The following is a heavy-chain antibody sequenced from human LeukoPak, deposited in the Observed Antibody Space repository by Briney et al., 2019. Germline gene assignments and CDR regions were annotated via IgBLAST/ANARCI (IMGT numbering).Heavy chain of an antibody. CDR1: GFTFSSYA. CDR3: AKGQLVDYGMDV. J-gene: IGHJ6*02. V-gene: IGHV3-30*18. Sequence: GGSLRLSCAASGFTFSSYAMHWVRQAPGKGLNWVAVMSYDGGHKYYADSVKGRFTISRDNSKNTLYLQMNSLRAEDTAVYYCAKGQLVDYGMDVWGQGTTVTVSS. CDR2: MSYDGGHK. D-gene: IGHD2-15*01.